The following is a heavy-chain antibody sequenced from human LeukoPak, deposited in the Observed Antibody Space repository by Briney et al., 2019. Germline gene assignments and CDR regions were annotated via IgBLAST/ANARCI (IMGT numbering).Heavy chain of an antibody. D-gene: IGHD5-12*01. CDR2: IIWDGTDT. CDR1: GFTFGDYT. CDR3: AKDRGGYAGFDY. J-gene: IGHJ4*02. Sequence: GGSLRLSCAASGFTFGDYTMHWVRQAPRKGLEWVSLIIWDGTDTYYADSVKGRFTISRDNSQNSLYLQMNSLRTEDTALYYCAKDRGGYAGFDYWGLGTLVTVSS. V-gene: IGHV3-43*01.